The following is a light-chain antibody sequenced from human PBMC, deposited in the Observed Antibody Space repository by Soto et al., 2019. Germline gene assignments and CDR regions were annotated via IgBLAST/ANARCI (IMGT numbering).Light chain of an antibody. CDR2: AAS. Sequence: PSSLSASVGDRVTITCRASQGIRNDLAWFQQKPGKAPKRLIYAASNLQSGVPSRFSGSGSGTEFTLTISSLQPDDFATYYCQHYNSYSEAFGQGTKVDI. CDR3: QHYNSYSEA. CDR1: QGIRND. V-gene: IGKV1-17*01. J-gene: IGKJ1*01.